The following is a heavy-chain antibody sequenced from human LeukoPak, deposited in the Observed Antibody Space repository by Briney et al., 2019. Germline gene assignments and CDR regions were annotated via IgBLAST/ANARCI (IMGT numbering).Heavy chain of an antibody. CDR3: ARALALRYFDWSRYYFDY. Sequence: ASVKVSCKASGYTFTGYYMHWVRQAPGQGLEWMGWINPNSGGTNYAQKFQGWVTMTRDTSISTAYMELSRLRSDDTAVYYCARALALRYFDWSRYYFDYWGQGTLVTVSS. V-gene: IGHV1-2*04. D-gene: IGHD3-9*01. CDR2: INPNSGGT. CDR1: GYTFTGYY. J-gene: IGHJ4*02.